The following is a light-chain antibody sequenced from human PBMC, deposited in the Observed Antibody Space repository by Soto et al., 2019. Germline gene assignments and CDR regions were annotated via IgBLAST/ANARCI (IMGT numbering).Light chain of an antibody. CDR2: WAS. CDR1: QSVVDSSNNKNC. Sequence: DIVMTQSPDSLAVSLGERATINCKSSQSVVDSSNNKNCLAWYQQKPGQPPKLLIYWASTRESGVPDRLSGSGSGTDFTLTISSLQAEDVAVYYCQQYYSTPPTFGQGTKGEIK. CDR3: QQYYSTPPT. V-gene: IGKV4-1*01. J-gene: IGKJ1*01.